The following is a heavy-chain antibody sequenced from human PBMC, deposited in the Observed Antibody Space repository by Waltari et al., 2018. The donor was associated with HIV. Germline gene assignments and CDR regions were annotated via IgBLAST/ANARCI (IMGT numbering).Heavy chain of an antibody. D-gene: IGHD6-13*01. Sequence: EVQLLESGGGLVQPGGSLRLSCAASGFTFSSYAMSWVRQAPGKGLEWVSTISDGGGSTYYADSVKGRFTISRDNSKNTLYLQMNSLRAEDTALYYCAKDWVAVAGTSGTDCWGQGTLVTVSS. V-gene: IGHV3-23*01. CDR2: ISDGGGST. CDR1: GFTFSSYA. CDR3: AKDWVAVAGTSGTDC. J-gene: IGHJ4*02.